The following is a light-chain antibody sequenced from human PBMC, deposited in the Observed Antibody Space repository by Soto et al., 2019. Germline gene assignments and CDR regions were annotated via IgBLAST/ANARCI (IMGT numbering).Light chain of an antibody. V-gene: IGKV1-5*03. CDR1: QSISSW. J-gene: IGKJ1*01. CDR2: KAS. Sequence: DIQMTQSPSTLSASVGDRVTITCRASQSISSWLAWYQQKPGKAPKILIYKASSLESGVPSRFSGSGFGTEFTLTISSLQPDDCATYYCQQYHTWWTFGQGTKVE. CDR3: QQYHTWWT.